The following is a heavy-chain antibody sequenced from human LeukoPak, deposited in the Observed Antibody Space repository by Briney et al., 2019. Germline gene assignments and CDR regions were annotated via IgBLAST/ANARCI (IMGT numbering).Heavy chain of an antibody. CDR3: ARGMTTYYDFWSGYPPGWCDP. V-gene: IGHV1-69*05. J-gene: IGHJ5*02. D-gene: IGHD3-3*01. CDR1: GGTFSSYA. CDR2: IIPIFGTA. Sequence: SVKVSCKASGGTFSSYAISWVRQAPGQGLEWMGGIIPIFGTANYAQKFQGRVTITTDESTSTAYMELSSLRSEDTAVYYCARGMTTYYDFWSGYPPGWCDPWGQGTLVTVSS.